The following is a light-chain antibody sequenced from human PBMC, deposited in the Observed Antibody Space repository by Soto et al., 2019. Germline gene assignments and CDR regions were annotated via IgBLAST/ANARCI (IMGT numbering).Light chain of an antibody. J-gene: IGLJ3*02. CDR2: EVS. V-gene: IGLV2-14*01. Sequence: QSALTQPASVSGSPGQSITISCTGTSSDVGGYNYVSWYQQHPGKAPKLMIYEVSNRPSGVSNRFSGSKSGNTASLTISGLQAEDEADYYCSSYTSSSTRVLGGGTQRTVL. CDR1: SSDVGGYNY. CDR3: SSYTSSSTRV.